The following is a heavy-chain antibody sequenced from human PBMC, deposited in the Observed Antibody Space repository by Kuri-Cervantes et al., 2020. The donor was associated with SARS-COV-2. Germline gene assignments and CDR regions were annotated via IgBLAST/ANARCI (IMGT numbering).Heavy chain of an antibody. CDR1: GYSISSGYY. CDR2: MYHSGST. D-gene: IGHD5-18*01. Sequence: SETLSLTCAVSGYSISSGYYWGWIRQSPGKGLEWIGSMYHSGSTTYNPFLKSRVTISVDTSKNQFSLKLSSVTAADTAVYYCARRGAHDRRSSGVQLWSVYYFDYWGQGTLVTVSS. V-gene: IGHV4-38-2*01. CDR3: ARRGAHDRRSSGVQLWSVYYFDY. J-gene: IGHJ4*02.